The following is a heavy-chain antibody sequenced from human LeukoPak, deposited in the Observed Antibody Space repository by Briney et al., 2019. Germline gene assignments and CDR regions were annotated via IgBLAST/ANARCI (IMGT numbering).Heavy chain of an antibody. CDR1: GGSFSGYY. Sequence: PSETLSLTCAVYGGSFSGYYWSWIRQPPGKGLEWIGEINHSGSTNYNPSLKSRVTISVDTSKNQFSLKLSSVTAADTAVYYCARLGIAAQNYYGMDVWGQGTTVTVSS. J-gene: IGHJ6*02. CDR2: INHSGST. V-gene: IGHV4-34*01. CDR3: ARLGIAAQNYYGMDV. D-gene: IGHD6-13*01.